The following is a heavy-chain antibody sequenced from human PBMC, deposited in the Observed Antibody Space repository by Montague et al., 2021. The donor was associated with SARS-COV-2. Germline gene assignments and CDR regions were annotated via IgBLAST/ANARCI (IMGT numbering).Heavy chain of an antibody. V-gene: IGHV3-23*01. J-gene: IGHJ4*02. D-gene: IGHD5-18*01. CDR2: ISGSGSSA. CDR1: GFTFSSYA. Sequence: PLRLSCAASGFTFSSYAMSWVRQAPGKGLEWVSAISGSGSSAYCADSVKGRFTISRGNSKNTLYLQMNSLRAEDTAVYYCAKGDVDTAMAFEYWGQGTLVTVSS. CDR3: AKGDVDTAMAFEY.